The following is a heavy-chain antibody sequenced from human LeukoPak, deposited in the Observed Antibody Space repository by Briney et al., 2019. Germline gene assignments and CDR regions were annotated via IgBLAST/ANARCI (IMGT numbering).Heavy chain of an antibody. V-gene: IGHV3-48*03. CDR2: ISSSGFNI. J-gene: IGHJ4*02. D-gene: IGHD3-16*02. CDR3: AKWLEGYVWGSYPDY. CDR1: GFIFSSYE. Sequence: PGGPLRLSCAVSGFIFSSYEMNWVRQAPGKGLEWVSYISSSGFNIYYADSVKGRFTISRDNAKNSLYLQMNSLRAEDTAVYYCAKWLEGYVWGSYPDYWGQGTLVTVSS.